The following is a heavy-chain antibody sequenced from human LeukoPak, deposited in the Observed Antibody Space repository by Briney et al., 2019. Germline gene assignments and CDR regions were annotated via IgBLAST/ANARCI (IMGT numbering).Heavy chain of an antibody. CDR3: ARSGFGGGVYFDY. CDR2: MNPNSGDT. V-gene: IGHV1-8*03. J-gene: IGHJ4*02. D-gene: IGHD2-21*01. Sequence: GWMNPNSGDTGYAQKYQGRVTFTRDTSISTAYMELSNLRSEDTAIYYCARSGFGGGVYFDYWGQGTLVTDS.